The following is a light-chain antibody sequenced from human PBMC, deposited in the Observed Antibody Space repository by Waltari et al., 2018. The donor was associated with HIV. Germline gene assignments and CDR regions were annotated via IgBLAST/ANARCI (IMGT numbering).Light chain of an antibody. CDR1: RTVLFSANNQNY. CDR2: WAS. V-gene: IGKV4-1*01. J-gene: IGKJ1*01. Sequence: DFVMTPSADSLAVSLGERATISSNSTRTVLFSANNQNYLAWYQQKPGQPPQVLVYWASTRESGVPDRFRGSGSGTDFTLTISSLQPEDVALYYCQQYFTTPPTFGQGTKVEIK. CDR3: QQYFTTPPT.